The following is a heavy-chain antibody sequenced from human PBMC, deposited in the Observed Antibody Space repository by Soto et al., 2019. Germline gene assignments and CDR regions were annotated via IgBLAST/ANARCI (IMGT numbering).Heavy chain of an antibody. V-gene: IGHV3-11*01. Sequence: PGGSLRLSCAASGFTFSDYYMSWIRQAPGKGLEWVSYISSSGSTIYYADSVKGRFTISRDNAKNSLYLQMNSLRAEDTAVYYCARGWTTVTPVNYYYYYGMDVWGQGTTVTVSS. CDR1: GFTFSDYY. D-gene: IGHD4-4*01. CDR3: ARGWTTVTPVNYYYYYGMDV. CDR2: ISSSGSTI. J-gene: IGHJ6*02.